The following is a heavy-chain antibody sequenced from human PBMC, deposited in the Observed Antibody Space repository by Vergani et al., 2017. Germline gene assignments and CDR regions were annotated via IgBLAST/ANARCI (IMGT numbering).Heavy chain of an antibody. J-gene: IGHJ6*02. V-gene: IGHV1-69*01. Sequence: QVQLVQSGAEVKKPGSSVKVSCKASGGTFSSYAISWVRQAPGQGLEWMGEIIPIFGTANYAQKFQGRVTITADESTSTAYMELSSLRSEDTAVYYCARARCSSTSCYYYGMDVWGQGTTVTVSS. CDR1: GGTFSSYA. CDR2: IIPIFGTA. CDR3: ARARCSSTSCYYYGMDV. D-gene: IGHD2-2*01.